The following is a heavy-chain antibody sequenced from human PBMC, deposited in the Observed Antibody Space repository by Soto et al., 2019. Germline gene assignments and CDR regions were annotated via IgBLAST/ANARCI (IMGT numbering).Heavy chain of an antibody. J-gene: IGHJ5*02. V-gene: IGHV4-4*07. D-gene: IGHD2-21*02. Sequence: PSETLSLTCTVSGGSITDYSWVWIRQPAGKGLEWIGRIFSSGSTNYNPSLKGRIPMSLDTSKNQFSLKLNSATATDTAVYFCARDQGVVVTADNWFDPWGQGIPVTVSS. CDR1: GGSITDYS. CDR3: ARDQGVVVTADNWFDP. CDR2: IFSSGST.